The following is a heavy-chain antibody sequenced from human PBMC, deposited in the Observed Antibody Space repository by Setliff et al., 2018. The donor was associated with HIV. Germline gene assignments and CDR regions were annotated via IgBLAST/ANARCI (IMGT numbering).Heavy chain of an antibody. V-gene: IGHV4-38-2*02. CDR3: SVIDY. J-gene: IGHJ4*02. Sequence: SETLSLTCSVSGVSINRTDHYWGWIRQSPGKRLEWIGSVSQSGSTYYNPSLKSRVTISVDTSKNQFSLKLSSVTAADTAVYYCSVIDYWGQGTMVTVSS. CDR2: VSQSGST. CDR1: GVSINRTDHY.